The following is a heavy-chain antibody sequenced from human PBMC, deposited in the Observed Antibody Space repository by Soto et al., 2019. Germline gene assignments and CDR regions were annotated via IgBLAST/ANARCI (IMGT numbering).Heavy chain of an antibody. CDR2: INAGNGNT. J-gene: IGHJ3*02. V-gene: IGHV1-3*01. Sequence: ASVKVSCKASGYTFTSYVMHWVRQAPGQRLEWMGWINAGNGNTKYSEKFQGRVTITRDTSASTAYMELSSLRSEDAAVHYCARDGCSNGVCYNDAFDIWAQGTMVTVSS. CDR3: ARDGCSNGVCYNDAFDI. CDR1: GYTFTSYV. D-gene: IGHD2-8*01.